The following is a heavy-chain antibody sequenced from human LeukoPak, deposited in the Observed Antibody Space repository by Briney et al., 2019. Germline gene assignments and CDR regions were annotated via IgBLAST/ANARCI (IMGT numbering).Heavy chain of an antibody. CDR1: GLTFRNYA. J-gene: IGHJ5*02. CDR3: ARVNGPNSGYYYTLDL. Sequence: GTSLRLSCAASGLTFRNYAMHWVRPAPGGRLGRVAVIWLDGTEKYYAASVMGRFTISRDSSESTLYLQMNGMKTEDTAVYYCARVNGPNSGYYYTLDLWGQGTLVTVSS. V-gene: IGHV3-33*01. D-gene: IGHD3-22*01. CDR2: IWLDGTEK.